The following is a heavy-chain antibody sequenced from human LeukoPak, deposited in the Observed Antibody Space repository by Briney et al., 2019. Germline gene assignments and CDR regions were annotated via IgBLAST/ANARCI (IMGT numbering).Heavy chain of an antibody. J-gene: IGHJ4*02. D-gene: IGHD6-6*01. CDR3: ARDLTSSSSPYYFDY. CDR2: ISSSGNYI. Sequence: GGSLRLSGAVSGFTLNSYSMNWVRQAPGKGLEWVSSISSSGNYIYYADSVKGRFTISRDNAKNSLFLQMNSLRVEDTAVYYCARDLTSSSSPYYFDYWGQGTLVTVSS. CDR1: GFTLNSYS. V-gene: IGHV3-21*01.